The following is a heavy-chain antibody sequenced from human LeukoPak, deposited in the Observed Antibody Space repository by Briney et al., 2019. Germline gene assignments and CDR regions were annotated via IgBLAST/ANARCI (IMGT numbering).Heavy chain of an antibody. J-gene: IGHJ4*02. CDR1: GFTFSSYSMN. Sequence: GSLRLSCAASGFTFSSYSMNWVRQPPGKGLEWIGSIYYSGSTYYNPSLKSRVTISVDTSKNQFSLKLSSVTAADTAVYYCARRRKDSGRCFDYWGQGALVTVSS. V-gene: IGHV4-39*01. D-gene: IGHD1-26*01. CDR2: IYYSGST. CDR3: ARRRKDSGRCFDY.